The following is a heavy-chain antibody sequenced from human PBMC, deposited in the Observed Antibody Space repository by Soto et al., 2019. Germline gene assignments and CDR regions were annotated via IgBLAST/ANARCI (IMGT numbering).Heavy chain of an antibody. CDR2: IYSLGNT. Sequence: QMRLQESGPGLVKPSETLSLTCTVSGGSISSSSYYWGWIRPPPGQGLEWLGTIYSLGNTYYNPSLKSRVTRSVDKSKSQLFLKLSSVTASDTAVYYCARQIYDISGYYYAYWGQGTLVNGSS. CDR1: GGSISSSSYY. V-gene: IGHV4-39*01. J-gene: IGHJ4*02. D-gene: IGHD3-22*01. CDR3: ARQIYDISGYYYAY.